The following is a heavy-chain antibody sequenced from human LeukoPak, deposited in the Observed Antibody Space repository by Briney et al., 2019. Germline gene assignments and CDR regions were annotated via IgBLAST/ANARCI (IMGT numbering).Heavy chain of an antibody. V-gene: IGHV4-61*01. CDR2: IYYSGST. Sequence: SETLSLTCTVSGYSISSGYYWGWIRQPPGKGLEWIGYIYYSGSTNYNPSLKSRVTISVDTSKNQFSLKLNSVTAADTALYYCARLTHGWYLGVYFDYWGQGTLVTVSS. CDR3: ARLTHGWYLGVYFDY. CDR1: GYSISSGYY. D-gene: IGHD6-19*01. J-gene: IGHJ4*02.